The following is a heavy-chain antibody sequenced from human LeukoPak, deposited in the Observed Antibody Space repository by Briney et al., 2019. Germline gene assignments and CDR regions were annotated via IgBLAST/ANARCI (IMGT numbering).Heavy chain of an antibody. D-gene: IGHD3-22*01. J-gene: IGHJ4*02. Sequence: GSLRLSCAASGFTFSSHSMNWVRQPPGKGLEWIGEMYLSGTTHSNPSVKSRVTISIDKSKNQFFLNLSSVTAADTAVYYCAGLVGRYSSGLYYYYFDYWGQGTLVTVSS. CDR2: MYLSGTT. V-gene: IGHV4-4*02. CDR3: AGLVGRYSSGLYYYYFDY. CDR1: GFTFSSHS.